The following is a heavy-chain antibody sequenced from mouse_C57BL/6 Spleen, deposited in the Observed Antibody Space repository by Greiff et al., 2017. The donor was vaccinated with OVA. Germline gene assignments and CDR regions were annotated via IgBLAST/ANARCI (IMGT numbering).Heavy chain of an antibody. CDR2: IYPGDGDT. V-gene: IGHV1-82*01. J-gene: IGHJ3*01. D-gene: IGHD2-4*01. CDR3: ASEDYLFAY. CDR1: GYAFSSSW. Sequence: QVQLKQSGPELVKPGASVKISCKASGYAFSSSWMNWVKQRPGKGLEWIGRIYPGDGDTNYNGKFKGKATLTADKSSSTAYMQLSSLTSEDSAVYFCASEDYLFAYWGQGTLVTVSA.